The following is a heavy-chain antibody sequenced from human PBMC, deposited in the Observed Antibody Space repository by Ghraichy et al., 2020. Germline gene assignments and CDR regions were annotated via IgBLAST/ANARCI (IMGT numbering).Heavy chain of an antibody. CDR3: ATGNNARGGSDY. D-gene: IGHD4-23*01. CDR1: GFSFNIYW. V-gene: IGHV3-7*01. J-gene: IGHJ4*02. CDR2: LNEDGSEK. Sequence: GGSLRLSCAASGFSFNIYWMTWVRQAPGKGLECVAVLNEDGSEKYYVDSVRGRFTISRDNDKNSLHLQMNSLRVEDAAVYYCATGNNARGGSDYWGQGTLVTVSS.